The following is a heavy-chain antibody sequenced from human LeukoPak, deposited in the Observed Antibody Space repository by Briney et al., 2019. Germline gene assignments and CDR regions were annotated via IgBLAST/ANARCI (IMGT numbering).Heavy chain of an antibody. D-gene: IGHD3-22*01. V-gene: IGHV4-39*01. Sequence: ASETLSLTCTVSGGSISSSSYSWGWIRQPPGKGLEWIGSVYYSGSTYYNPSLKSRVTISVDTSKNQFSLKLSSVTAADTAVYFCARSHPDYYDSSGYLFDYWGQRTLVTVSS. J-gene: IGHJ4*02. CDR1: GGSISSSSYS. CDR3: ARSHPDYYDSSGYLFDY. CDR2: VYYSGST.